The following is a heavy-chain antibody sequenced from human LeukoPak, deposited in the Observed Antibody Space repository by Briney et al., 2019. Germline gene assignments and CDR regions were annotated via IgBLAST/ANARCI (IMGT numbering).Heavy chain of an antibody. V-gene: IGHV1-18*04. CDR2: ISAYNGNT. CDR1: GYTFSSYA. D-gene: IGHD1-26*01. CDR3: AREAPLEELYYYGMDV. Sequence: ASVKVSCKASGYTFSSYAMNWVRQAPGQGLEWMGWISAYNGNTNYAQKLQGRVTMTIDTSTSTAYMELRSLRSDDTAVYYCAREAPLEELYYYGMDVWGQGTTVTVSS. J-gene: IGHJ6*02.